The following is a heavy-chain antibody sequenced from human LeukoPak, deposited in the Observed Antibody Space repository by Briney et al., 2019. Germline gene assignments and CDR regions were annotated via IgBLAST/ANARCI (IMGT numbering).Heavy chain of an antibody. Sequence: PSETLSLTCAVYGGSFSGYYWSWIRQPPGKGLEWIGEINHSGSTNYNPSLKSRVTISVDTSKNQFSLKLSSVTAADTAVYYCARGSWDIVVVVAAMGFGYWGQGTLVTVSS. V-gene: IGHV4-34*01. CDR2: INHSGST. D-gene: IGHD2-15*01. J-gene: IGHJ4*02. CDR3: ARGSWDIVVVVAAMGFGY. CDR1: GGSFSGYY.